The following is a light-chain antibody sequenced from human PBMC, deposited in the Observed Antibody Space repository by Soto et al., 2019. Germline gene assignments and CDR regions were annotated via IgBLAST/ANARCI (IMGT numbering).Light chain of an antibody. CDR1: QGISSY. Sequence: AIRMTQSPSSFSASTGDRVTITCRASQGISSYLAWYQQKPGKVPKLLIYAASTLQSGVPSRFSGSRSGTDFTLTISSLQPEDFATYYCLLDFSYFWAFGQGTKVDIK. CDR2: AAS. J-gene: IGKJ1*01. CDR3: LLDFSYFWA. V-gene: IGKV1-8*01.